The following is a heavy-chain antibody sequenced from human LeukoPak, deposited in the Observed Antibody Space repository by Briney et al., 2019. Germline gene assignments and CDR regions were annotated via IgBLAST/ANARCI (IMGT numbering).Heavy chain of an antibody. V-gene: IGHV4-59*01. CDR3: ARGGIAAEDSNWFDP. J-gene: IGHJ5*02. D-gene: IGHD6-13*01. CDR1: GGSISSYY. CDR2: ISYSGST. Sequence: PSETLSLTCTVSGGSISSYYWSWIRQPPGKGLEWIGYISYSGSTNYNPSLKSRVTISVDTSKNQFSLKLSSVTAADTAVYYCARGGIAAEDSNWFDPWGQGTLVTVSS.